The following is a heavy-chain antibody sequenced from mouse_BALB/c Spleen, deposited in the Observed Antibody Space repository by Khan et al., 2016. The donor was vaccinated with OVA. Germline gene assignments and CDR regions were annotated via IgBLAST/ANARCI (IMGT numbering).Heavy chain of an antibody. CDR3: APNWLWMAY. J-gene: IGHJ3*01. D-gene: IGHD4-1*01. CDR2: ILPGSGNT. V-gene: IGHV1-9*01. Sequence: QVQLQQSGDELMKPGASVKISCKATGYTFSNYWIEWLKQRPGHGLEWIGEILPGSGNTNYNEKFTGKATFTADTSSNTAYMQLSSLTSADSAVLYGAPNWLWMAYWGQGTLGTGAA. CDR1: GYTFSNYW.